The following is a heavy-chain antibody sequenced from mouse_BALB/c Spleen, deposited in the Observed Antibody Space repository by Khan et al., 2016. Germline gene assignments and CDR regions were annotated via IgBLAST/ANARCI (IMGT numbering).Heavy chain of an antibody. CDR1: GFNIKDTY. CDR2: IDPANGNT. V-gene: IGHV14-3*02. CDR3: ASYYFDS. Sequence: VQLQQPGAELVKPGASVKLSCTASGFNIKDTYMHWVKQRPEQGLEWIGRIDPANGNTNYDPKFQGKATITADTSSNTAYLQLSSLTSEDTAVYYYASYYFDSWGQGTTLTVSS. J-gene: IGHJ2*01.